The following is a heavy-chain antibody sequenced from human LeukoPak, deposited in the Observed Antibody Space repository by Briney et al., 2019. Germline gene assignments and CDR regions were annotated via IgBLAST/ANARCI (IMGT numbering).Heavy chain of an antibody. J-gene: IGHJ6*02. D-gene: IGHD2-2*01. CDR3: ARDSSIVVVPAAMGTFYYYYGMDV. Sequence: ASVKVSCKASGYTFTSYGISWVRQAPGQGLEWMGWISAYNGNTNYAQKLQGRVTMTTDTSMSTAYMELRSLRSDDTAVYYCARDSSIVVVPAAMGTFYYYYGMDVWGQGTTVTVSS. V-gene: IGHV1-18*01. CDR1: GYTFTSYG. CDR2: ISAYNGNT.